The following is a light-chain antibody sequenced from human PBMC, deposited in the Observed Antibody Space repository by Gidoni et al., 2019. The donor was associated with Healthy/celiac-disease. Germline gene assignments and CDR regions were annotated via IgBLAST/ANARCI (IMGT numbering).Light chain of an antibody. Sequence: DSQMAQTPSSLSASIADRVTITVRASQSVSNYLSLYQQTPGSAPKLLIYSASSLQSGVQSRFSGSGSGTAFTLTISSLQPDDFATYYCQQSYSSPLTFGRWTKVDI. CDR1: QSVSNY. CDR3: QQSYSSPLT. CDR2: SAS. V-gene: IGKV1-39*01. J-gene: IGKJ4*01.